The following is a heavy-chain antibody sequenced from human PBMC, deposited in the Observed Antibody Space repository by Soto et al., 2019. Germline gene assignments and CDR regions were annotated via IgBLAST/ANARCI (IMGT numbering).Heavy chain of an antibody. D-gene: IGHD3-10*01. V-gene: IGHV3-23*01. CDR3: ARHHGGVLSHFHS. Sequence: EVQLLESGGNVVQPGGSLRLSCAASGFTFSSYALTWVRQAPGKGLEWISGISGSGGSTYYADSMKGRFTISRDNSMHTLYLQMDSLSAEDTAIYYCARHHGGVLSHFHSWGQGTLVTVSS. CDR2: ISGSGGST. J-gene: IGHJ4*02. CDR1: GFTFSSYA.